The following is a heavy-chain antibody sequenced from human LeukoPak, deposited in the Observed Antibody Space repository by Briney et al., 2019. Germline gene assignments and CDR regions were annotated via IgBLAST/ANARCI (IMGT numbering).Heavy chain of an antibody. CDR1: GFTFSSYD. CDR3: ARRWFGD. Sequence: GGSLRLSCAASGFTFSSYDMSWVRQAPGKGLEWVSVIYSGGSTYYADSVKGRFTISRDNSKNTLYLQMNSLRAEDTAVYYCARRWFGDWGQGTLVTVSS. CDR2: IYSGGST. J-gene: IGHJ4*02. D-gene: IGHD3-10*01. V-gene: IGHV3-53*01.